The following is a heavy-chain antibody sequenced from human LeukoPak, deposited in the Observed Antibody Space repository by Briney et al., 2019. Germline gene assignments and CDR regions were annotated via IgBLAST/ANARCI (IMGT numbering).Heavy chain of an antibody. CDR3: ASSWIQLWLPDY. J-gene: IGHJ4*02. V-gene: IGHV3-53*01. D-gene: IGHD5-18*01. CDR2: IYSGGST. CDR1: GFTVSSNY. Sequence: PGGSLRLSCAASGFTVSSNYMSWVRQAPGKGLEWVSVIYSGGSTYYADSVKGRFTISRDNSNNTLYLQMHSLRAEDTAVYYCASSWIQLWLPDYWGQGTLVTVSS.